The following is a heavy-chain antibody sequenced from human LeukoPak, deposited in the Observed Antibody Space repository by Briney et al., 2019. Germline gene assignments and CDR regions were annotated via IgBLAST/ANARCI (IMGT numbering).Heavy chain of an antibody. D-gene: IGHD3-22*01. J-gene: IGHJ4*02. Sequence: GGSLRLSCAASGFTVSSNYMSWVRQAPGKGLEWVSVIYSGGSTYYADSVKGRFTISRDNSKNTLYLQMNSLRAEDTAVYYCARDQGYYDSSGYPDYWGQGTLVTVSS. V-gene: IGHV3-53*01. CDR2: IYSGGST. CDR1: GFTVSSNY. CDR3: ARDQGYYDSSGYPDY.